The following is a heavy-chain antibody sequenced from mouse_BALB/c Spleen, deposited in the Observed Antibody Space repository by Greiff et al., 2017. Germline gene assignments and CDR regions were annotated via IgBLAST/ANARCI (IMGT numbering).Heavy chain of an antibody. J-gene: IGHJ4*01. D-gene: IGHD1-1*01. CDR2: IDPANGNT. V-gene: IGHV14-3*02. CDR3: ASVVGPYAMDY. Sequence: EVQLQQSGAELVKPGASVKLSCTASGFNIKDTYMHWVKQRPEQGLEWIGRIDPANGNTKYDPKFQGKATITADTSSNTAYLQLSSLTSEDTAVYYCASVVGPYAMDYWGQGTSVTVSS. CDR1: GFNIKDTY.